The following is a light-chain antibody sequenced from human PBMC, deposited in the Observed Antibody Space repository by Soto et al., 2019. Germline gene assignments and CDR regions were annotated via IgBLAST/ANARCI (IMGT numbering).Light chain of an antibody. CDR3: QQRSNWLT. CDR1: QSVSSY. V-gene: IGKV3-11*01. Sequence: EIVLTQSPATLSLSPGERATLSRRASQSVSSYLAWYQQKPGQAPRLLIYDASNRATGIPARFSGSGSGTDFTLTISSLEPEDFAVYYCQQRSNWLTLGGGTKVEIK. J-gene: IGKJ4*01. CDR2: DAS.